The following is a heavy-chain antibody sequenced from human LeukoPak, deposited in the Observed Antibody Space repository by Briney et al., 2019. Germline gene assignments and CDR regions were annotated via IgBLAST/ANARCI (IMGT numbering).Heavy chain of an antibody. CDR1: GFTFSSYG. Sequence: GRSLRLSCAASGFTFSSYGMHWVRQAPGKGLEWVAVISYDGSNKYYADSVKGRFTISRDNSKNTLYLQMNSLRAEDTAVYYCAKAVGVTQRGYFDYWGQGTLATVSS. V-gene: IGHV3-30*18. J-gene: IGHJ4*02. CDR3: AKAVGVTQRGYFDY. D-gene: IGHD1-26*01. CDR2: ISYDGSNK.